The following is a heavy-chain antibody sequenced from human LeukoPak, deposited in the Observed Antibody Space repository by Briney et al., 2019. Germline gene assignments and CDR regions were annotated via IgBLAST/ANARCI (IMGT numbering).Heavy chain of an antibody. D-gene: IGHD4-17*01. CDR1: GFTFSGYA. CDR2: ISGRGDNT. J-gene: IGHJ4*02. Sequence: GGSLRLSCAASGFTFSGYAMTWVRQAPGKGLEWVSGISGRGDNTYYADSVKGRFTISRDNSKNTLYLQMNSLRAEDTAVYYCAREGVNYGDYFDYWGQGTLVTVSS. CDR3: AREGVNYGDYFDY. V-gene: IGHV3-23*01.